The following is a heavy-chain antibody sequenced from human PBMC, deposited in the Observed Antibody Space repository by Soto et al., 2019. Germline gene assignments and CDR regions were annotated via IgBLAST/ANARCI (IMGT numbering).Heavy chain of an antibody. V-gene: IGHV1-58*01. CDR2: IVVGSGNT. Sequence: VASVKVSCKASGFTFTSSAVQWVRQARGQRLEWIGWIVVGSGNTNYARKFQERVTITRDMSTSTAYMELSSLRSEDTAVYYCAADRDSSSPHGMDVWGQGTTVTVSS. CDR1: GFTFTSSA. D-gene: IGHD6-13*01. CDR3: AADRDSSSPHGMDV. J-gene: IGHJ6*02.